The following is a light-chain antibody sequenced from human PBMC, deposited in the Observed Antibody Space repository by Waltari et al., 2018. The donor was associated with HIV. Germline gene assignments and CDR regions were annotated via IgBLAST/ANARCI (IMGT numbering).Light chain of an antibody. J-gene: IGLJ3*02. CDR3: QVWDSSNEQVV. CDR2: YNS. CDR1: TLGSNS. Sequence: SYVLTQPPSVSVAPGAAATISFGAWTLGSNSVNWYKQQPGQAPVLVTRYNSDRPSGIPDRISGSNSGHTATLTITSVEAGDEATYYCQVWDSSNEQVVFGGGTELTVL. V-gene: IGLV3-21*04.